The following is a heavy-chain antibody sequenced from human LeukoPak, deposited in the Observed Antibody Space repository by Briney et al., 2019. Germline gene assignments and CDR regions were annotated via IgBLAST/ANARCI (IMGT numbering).Heavy chain of an antibody. CDR2: IYTSGST. CDR1: GGSISSGSYY. J-gene: IGHJ1*01. D-gene: IGHD5/OR15-5a*01. CDR3: ARDNARGGSFSDYLRYFQH. V-gene: IGHV4-61*02. Sequence: SETLSLTCTVSGGSISSGSYYWSWIRQPAGKGLEWIGRIYTSGSTNYNPSLKSRVTISVDTSKNQSSLNLNSVTAADTAVYYCARDNARGGSFSDYLRYFQHWGQGTLVTVSS.